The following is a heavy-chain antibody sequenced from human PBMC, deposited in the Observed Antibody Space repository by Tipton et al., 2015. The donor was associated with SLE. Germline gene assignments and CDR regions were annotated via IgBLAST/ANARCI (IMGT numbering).Heavy chain of an antibody. D-gene: IGHD3-9*01. CDR2: INHSGST. CDR1: GGSFSGYY. CDR3: ARSHHDILEVDY. Sequence: TLSLTCTVSGGSFSGYYWSWIRQPPGKGLEWIGEINHSGSTNYNPSLKSRVTISVDTSKNQFSLKLSSVTAADTAVYYCARSHHDILEVDYWGQGTLVTVSS. V-gene: IGHV4-34*01. J-gene: IGHJ4*02.